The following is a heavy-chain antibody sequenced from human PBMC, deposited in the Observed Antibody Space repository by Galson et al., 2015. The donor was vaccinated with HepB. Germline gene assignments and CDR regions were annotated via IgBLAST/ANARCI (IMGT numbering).Heavy chain of an antibody. CDR2: IYSDGRT. Sequence: SLRLSCAASGFTVSNDYMSWVRQTPGKGLEWVSMIYSDGRTYYADSVRGRFTISRDNSKNTVFLQMNSLRAADTAVYYCVRDDPDLTIIVLWGQGTLVTVSS. CDR3: VRDDPDLTIIVL. D-gene: IGHD3-22*01. CDR1: GFTVSNDY. V-gene: IGHV3-66*01. J-gene: IGHJ4*02.